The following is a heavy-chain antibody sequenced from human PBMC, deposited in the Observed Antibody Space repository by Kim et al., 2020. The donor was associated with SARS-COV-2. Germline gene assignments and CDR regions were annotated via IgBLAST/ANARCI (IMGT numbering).Heavy chain of an antibody. CDR2: INHSGST. CDR1: GGSFSGYY. V-gene: IGHV4-34*01. J-gene: IGHJ2*01. CDR3: ARVHMTRDWYFDL. D-gene: IGHD4-17*01. Sequence: SETLSLTCAVYGGSFSGYYWSWIRQPPGKGLEWIGEINHSGSTNYNPSLKSRVTISVDTSKNQFSLKLSSVTAADTAVYYCARVHMTRDWYFDLWGRGTLVTVSS.